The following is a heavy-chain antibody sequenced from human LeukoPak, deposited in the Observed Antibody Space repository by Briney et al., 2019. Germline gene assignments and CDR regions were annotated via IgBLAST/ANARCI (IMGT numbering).Heavy chain of an antibody. CDR3: ARGIAAAGRAWFDP. CDR2: IYSGGST. V-gene: IGHV3-53*01. J-gene: IGHJ5*02. CDR1: GFTFSDYY. Sequence: PGGSLRLSCAASGFTFSDYYMSWIRQAPGKGLEWVSVIYSGGSTYYADSVKGRFTISRDNSKNTLYLQMNSLRAEDTAVYYCARGIAAAGRAWFDPWGQGTLVTVSS. D-gene: IGHD6-13*01.